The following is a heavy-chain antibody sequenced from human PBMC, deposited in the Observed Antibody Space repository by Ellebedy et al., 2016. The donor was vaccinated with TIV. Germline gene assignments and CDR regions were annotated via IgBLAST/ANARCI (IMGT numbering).Heavy chain of an antibody. V-gene: IGHV4-30-2*01. CDR3: ARAAITMGEYYFDY. J-gene: IGHJ4*02. CDR2: IYHSGST. Sequence: LRLSXAVSGGSISSGGYSWSWIRQPPGKGLEWIGFIYHSGSTYYNPSLKSRVTISLDGSKNQFSLKLYSVTAADTAVYYCARAAITMGEYYFDYWGQGTLVTVSS. D-gene: IGHD3-10*01. CDR1: GGSISSGGYS.